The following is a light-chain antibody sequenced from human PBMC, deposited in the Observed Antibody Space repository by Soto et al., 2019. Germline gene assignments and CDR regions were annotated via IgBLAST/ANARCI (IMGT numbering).Light chain of an antibody. CDR1: QDINSR. J-gene: IGKJ1*01. V-gene: IGKV1-12*01. Sequence: EIQMTESPSSVSASVGDTVTITCRASQDINSRLAWFQQQPGRPPKYVIQAATMLQSGFPSRFAGSVSGSDGTITIHTLQPEDASTYYCLQVANFPRTFGQGTKVDIK. CDR3: LQVANFPRT. CDR2: AAT.